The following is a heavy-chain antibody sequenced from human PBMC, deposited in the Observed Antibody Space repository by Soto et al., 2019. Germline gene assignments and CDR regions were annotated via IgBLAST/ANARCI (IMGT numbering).Heavy chain of an antibody. V-gene: IGHV1-18*01. J-gene: IGHJ6*02. CDR2: ISAYNGNT. Sequence: ASVKVSCKASGYTFTSYGISWVRQAPGQGLEWMGWISAYNGNTNYAQKLQGRVTMTTDTSTSTAYMELRSLRSDDTAVYYCAAGYCISTSCSAYYYYGMDVWGQGTTVTVSS. D-gene: IGHD2-2*01. CDR1: GYTFTSYG. CDR3: AAGYCISTSCSAYYYYGMDV.